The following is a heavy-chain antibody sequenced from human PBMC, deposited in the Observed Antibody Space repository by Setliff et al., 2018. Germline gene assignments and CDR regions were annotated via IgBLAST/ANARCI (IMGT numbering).Heavy chain of an antibody. D-gene: IGHD6-19*01. V-gene: IGHV1-18*01. Sequence: ASVKVSCKTSGYTFTDYGITWVRQAPGQGLEWMGWISAHTGNTYYTPKLHGRVTLTTDTSTSTAYMELTSLGSDDTAVYYFARGQKVAGFSHFDYWGQGTLVTVSS. J-gene: IGHJ4*02. CDR3: ARGQKVAGFSHFDY. CDR2: ISAHTGNT. CDR1: GYTFTDYG.